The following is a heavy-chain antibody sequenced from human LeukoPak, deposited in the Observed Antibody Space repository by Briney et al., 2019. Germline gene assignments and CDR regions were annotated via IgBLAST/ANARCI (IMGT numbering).Heavy chain of an antibody. CDR3: AKELSGLVIGVGIWFDL. D-gene: IGHD2-8*01. V-gene: IGHV3-30*02. Sequence: PGGSLRLSCAASGFTFSTYGIHWVRQAPGKGLEWVAFVQNDESSKYYADSVKGRFTISRDNSKNTVYLQMSSLRVEDTAVFYCAKELSGLVIGVGIWFDLGGEGTLVTVTS. CDR2: VQNDESSK. J-gene: IGHJ5*02. CDR1: GFTFSTYG.